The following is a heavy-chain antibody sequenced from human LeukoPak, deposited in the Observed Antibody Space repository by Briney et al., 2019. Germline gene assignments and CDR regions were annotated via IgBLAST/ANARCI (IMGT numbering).Heavy chain of an antibody. V-gene: IGHV3-21*01. Sequence: GGSLRLSCAASGFTFSSYSMNWVRQAPGKGLEWVSSISSSSSYIYYADSVKGRFTISRDNAKNSLYLQMNSLRAEDTAVYYCARTGPVAGPSHFDYWGQGTLVTVSS. CDR3: ARTGPVAGPSHFDY. D-gene: IGHD6-19*01. J-gene: IGHJ4*02. CDR2: ISSSSSYI. CDR1: GFTFSSYS.